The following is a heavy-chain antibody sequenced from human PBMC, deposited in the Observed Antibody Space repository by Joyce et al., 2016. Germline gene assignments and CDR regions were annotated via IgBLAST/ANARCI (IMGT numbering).Heavy chain of an antibody. CDR3: ARGDTFYWYFDF. CDR2: IYYIGST. Sequence: VQLQESGPGLVKPSETLSLTCTVFGGSVSTGSYYWSWIRQPPGKELEWIASIYYIGSTYDNTSLKGRVTISLDTSKNQFSLKLTSATDADTAIYYCARGDTFYWYFDFWGRGTLVAVSS. CDR1: GGSVSTGSYY. J-gene: IGHJ2*01. V-gene: IGHV4-61*01.